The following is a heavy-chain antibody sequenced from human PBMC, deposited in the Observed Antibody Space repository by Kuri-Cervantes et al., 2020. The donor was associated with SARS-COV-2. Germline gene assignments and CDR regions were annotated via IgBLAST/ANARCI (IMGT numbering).Heavy chain of an antibody. Sequence: SCAISGDSVSNNSAGWHWIRQSPSRGLEWLGRTYYRSKWYHDYAVSVKSRITINPDTSKNQFSLKLSSVTAADTAVYYCARLEMATRAFDIWGQGTMVTVSS. D-gene: IGHD5-24*01. CDR3: ARLEMATRAFDI. CDR1: GDSVSNNSAG. J-gene: IGHJ3*02. CDR2: TYYRSKWYH. V-gene: IGHV6-1*01.